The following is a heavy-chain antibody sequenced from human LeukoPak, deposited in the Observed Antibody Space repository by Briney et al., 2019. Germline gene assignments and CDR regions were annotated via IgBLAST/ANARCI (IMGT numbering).Heavy chain of an antibody. CDR3: ARHYCSGGSCYYFDY. Sequence: PSETLSLTCTVSGRSISSYHWSWIRQPPGKGLEWIGYIYYSGSTNYNPSLKSRVTISVDTSKNQFSLKLSSVTAADTAVYYCARHYCSGGSCYYFDYWGQGTLVTVSS. J-gene: IGHJ4*02. D-gene: IGHD2-15*01. CDR2: IYYSGST. V-gene: IGHV4-59*01. CDR1: GRSISSYH.